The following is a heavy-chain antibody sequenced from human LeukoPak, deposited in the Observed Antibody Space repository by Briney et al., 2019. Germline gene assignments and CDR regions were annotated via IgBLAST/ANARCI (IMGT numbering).Heavy chain of an antibody. Sequence: ASVKVSCKASGYTFTSYYMHWVRQAPGQGLEWMGIINPSGGSTNYAQKFQGRVTITADESTSTAYMELSSLRSEDTAVYYCARVNGSGSYYFDYWGQGTLVTVSS. D-gene: IGHD3-10*01. CDR2: INPSGGST. CDR1: GYTFTSYY. J-gene: IGHJ4*02. V-gene: IGHV1-46*01. CDR3: ARVNGSGSYYFDY.